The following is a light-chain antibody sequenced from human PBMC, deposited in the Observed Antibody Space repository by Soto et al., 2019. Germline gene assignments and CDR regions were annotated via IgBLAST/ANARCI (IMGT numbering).Light chain of an antibody. CDR2: DFS. Sequence: QSVLTQPPSASGSPGQRVTISCTGTSSNIGAYHYVPWYQQHPGKAPKLMIYDFSKRPSGVPDRFSGSKSGNTASLTVSGLQAEDESDYYCRSYAGSNTYVFGAGTKLTVL. CDR1: SSNIGAYHY. J-gene: IGLJ3*02. CDR3: RSYAGSNTYV. V-gene: IGLV2-8*01.